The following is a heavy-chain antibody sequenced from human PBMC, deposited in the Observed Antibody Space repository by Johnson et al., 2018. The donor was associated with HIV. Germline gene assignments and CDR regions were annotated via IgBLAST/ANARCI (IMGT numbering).Heavy chain of an antibody. D-gene: IGHD3-16*01. CDR1: GFTFSTNA. V-gene: IGHV3-23*04. CDR2: ISSSGGTK. Sequence: VQLVESGGGLVQPGGSLRLSCAASGFTFSTNAMSWVRQAPGKGLEWVSGISSSGGTKYYADSVKGRFTISRDNAKKSLYLQMNSLRVDDTAVYYCARDGGRGDFDIWGHGTRVSVSS. J-gene: IGHJ3*02. CDR3: ARDGGRGDFDI.